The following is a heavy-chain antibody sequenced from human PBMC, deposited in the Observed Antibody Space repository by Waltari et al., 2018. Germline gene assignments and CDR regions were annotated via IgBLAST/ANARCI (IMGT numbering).Heavy chain of an antibody. J-gene: IGHJ4*02. V-gene: IGHV3-23*04. Sequence: VQLVESGGGLVQPGGSLRLSCAASGFTFSTYGMSWVRQAPGKGLEWVSGISGSGDSTYYADSVKGRFTISRDNSQNTLYLQMNSLRAEDTARYYCAKGFSVGAATGGSDYWGQGTLVTVSS. CDR3: AKGFSVGAATGGSDY. CDR1: GFTFSTYG. D-gene: IGHD1-26*01. CDR2: ISGSGDST.